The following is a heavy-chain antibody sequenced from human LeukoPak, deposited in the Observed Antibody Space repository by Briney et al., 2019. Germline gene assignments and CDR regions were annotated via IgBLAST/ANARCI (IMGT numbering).Heavy chain of an antibody. CDR1: GFTFDDYA. CDR2: ISWNSGSI. V-gene: IGHV3-9*01. D-gene: IGHD3-10*01. CDR3: AKDIFTMVRGVVDY. Sequence: GGSLRLSCAASGFTFDDYAMHWVRQAPGKGLEWASGISWNSGSIGYADSVKGRFTIPRDNAKNSLYLQMNSLRAEDTALYYCAKDIFTMVRGVVDYWGQGTLVTVSS. J-gene: IGHJ4*02.